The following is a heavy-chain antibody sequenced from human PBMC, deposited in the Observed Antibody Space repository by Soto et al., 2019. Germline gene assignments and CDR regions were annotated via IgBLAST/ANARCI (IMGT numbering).Heavy chain of an antibody. CDR1: GFTFSSYS. V-gene: IGHV3-48*01. CDR3: ARDLVVVVAAI. J-gene: IGHJ3*02. Sequence: GGSLRLSSAASGFTFSSYSMNWVRQAPGKGLEWVSYISSSSSTIYYADSVKGRFTISRDNAKNSLYLQMNSLRAEDTAVYYCARDLVVVVAAIWGQGTMVTVSS. CDR2: ISSSSSTI. D-gene: IGHD2-15*01.